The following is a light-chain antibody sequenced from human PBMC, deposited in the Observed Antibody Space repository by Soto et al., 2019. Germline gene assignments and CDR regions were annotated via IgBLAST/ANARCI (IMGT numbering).Light chain of an antibody. V-gene: IGKV2-28*01. J-gene: IGKJ1*01. CDR3: MQALQSWT. CDR2: LGS. Sequence: DIVMTQSPLSLPVTPGEPASISCRSSQSLLHSNGYNYLDWYLQKPGQSPQLLIYLGSNRASGVPVRFSRSGSGTDFTLKISRVEACDVGVFYCMQALQSWTFGPPTKVEIK. CDR1: QSLLHSNGYNY.